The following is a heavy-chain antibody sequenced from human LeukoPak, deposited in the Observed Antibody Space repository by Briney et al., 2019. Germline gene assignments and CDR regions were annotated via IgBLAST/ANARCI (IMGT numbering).Heavy chain of an antibody. CDR3: ARGGHIVVVTSGVLAEYFQH. J-gene: IGHJ1*01. V-gene: IGHV3-30-3*01. Sequence: GGTLRISCAASGFSLSSCAMHCVRQAPGKGVEWGAIISYDGTKEYYGDAVKGRFTISRDNSKNTVYLQMNSLRAEDTAVYYCARGGHIVVVTSGVLAEYFQHWGQGTLVTVSS. D-gene: IGHD2-21*02. CDR2: ISYDGTKE. CDR1: GFSLSSCA.